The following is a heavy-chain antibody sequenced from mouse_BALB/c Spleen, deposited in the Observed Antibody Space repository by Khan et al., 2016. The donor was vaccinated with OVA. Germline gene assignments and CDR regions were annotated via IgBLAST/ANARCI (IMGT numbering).Heavy chain of an antibody. V-gene: IGHV1-4*01. CDR1: GYTFTSNT. J-gene: IGHJ4*01. CDR2: INPRTGYT. D-gene: IGHD2-14*01. CDR3: ARRTTGYTLDY. Sequence: VQLKESGAELARPGASVMMSCKTSGYTFTSNTMHWVKQRPGQGLEWIGYINPRTGYTNYIQHFKDKATLTADKSSNTAYMQLRSLTSEDSAVNYCARRTTGYTLDYWGQGTSVTVSS.